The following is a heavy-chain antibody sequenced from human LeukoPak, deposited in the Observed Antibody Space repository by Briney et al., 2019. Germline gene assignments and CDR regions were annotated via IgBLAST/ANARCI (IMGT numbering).Heavy chain of an antibody. D-gene: IGHD3-16*02. CDR3: AKDKGGATVYYYYMDV. CDR2: ISWDGGST. J-gene: IGHJ6*03. CDR1: GFTFSSYA. V-gene: IGHV3-43D*03. Sequence: GGSLRLSCAASGFTFSSYAMHWVRQAPGKGLEWVSLISWDGGSTYYADSVKGRFTISRDNSKNSLYLQMNSLRAEDTALYYCAKDKGGATVYYYYMDVWGKGTTVTVSS.